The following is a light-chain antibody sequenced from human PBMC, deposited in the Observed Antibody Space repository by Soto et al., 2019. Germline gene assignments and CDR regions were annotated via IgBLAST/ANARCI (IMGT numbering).Light chain of an antibody. V-gene: IGKV3D-15*01. CDR2: GAS. Sequence: EIVLTQSPGTLSLSPGERATLSCRTSQSVSSNYLAWYQQKPGQAPRLLIYGASTRATGIPARFSGSGSGTEFTLTIRSLQSEDFAVYYCQQYNNWPRTVGQGTKVDNK. CDR3: QQYNNWPRT. J-gene: IGKJ1*01. CDR1: QSVSSN.